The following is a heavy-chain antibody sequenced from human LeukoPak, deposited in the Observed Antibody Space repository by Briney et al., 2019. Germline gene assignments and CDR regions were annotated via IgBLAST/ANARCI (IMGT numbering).Heavy chain of an antibody. Sequence: GGSLRLSCAASGFTVSGNYMSWVRQAPGKGLEWVSAIYSGGSTYYADSVKDRFTISRDYSSNTLYLQMNSLRAEDTAVYYCARDSASGWYHAYWGQGTLVTVSS. D-gene: IGHD6-19*01. V-gene: IGHV3-53*01. J-gene: IGHJ4*02. CDR3: ARDSASGWYHAY. CDR2: IYSGGST. CDR1: GFTVSGNY.